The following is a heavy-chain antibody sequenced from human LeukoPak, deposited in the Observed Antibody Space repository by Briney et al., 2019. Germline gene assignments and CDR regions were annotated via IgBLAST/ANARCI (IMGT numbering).Heavy chain of an antibody. CDR2: ISAYNGNT. Sequence: ASVKVSCKASGYTFTSYGISWVRQAPGQGLEWMGWISAYNGNTNYAQKLQGRVTMTTDTSTSTAYMELRSLRSDDTAVYYCARDTPVFYGSQGRFDPWGQGTLVTVSS. J-gene: IGHJ5*02. CDR3: ARDTPVFYGSQGRFDP. CDR1: GYTFTSYG. D-gene: IGHD3-9*01. V-gene: IGHV1-18*01.